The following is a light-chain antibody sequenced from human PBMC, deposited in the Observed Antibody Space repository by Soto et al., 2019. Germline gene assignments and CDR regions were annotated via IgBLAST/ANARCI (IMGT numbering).Light chain of an antibody. V-gene: IGKV3-15*01. CDR3: QQYNNCQFP. CDR2: GAS. Sequence: EIVMTQSPATLSVSPGERATLSCRASQSISSNLAWYQQKPGQAPRLLIYGASTRATVIPATFSVSGSGTESTLTISSPQSEDFELYYCQQYNNCQFPSGPGTKEDIK. CDR1: QSISSN. J-gene: IGKJ3*01.